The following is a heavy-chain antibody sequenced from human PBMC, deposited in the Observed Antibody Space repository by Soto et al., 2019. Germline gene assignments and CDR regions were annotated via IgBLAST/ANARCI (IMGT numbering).Heavy chain of an antibody. D-gene: IGHD4-17*01. J-gene: IGHJ4*02. CDR2: IYYSGST. CDR1: GGSISSGGYY. Sequence: SETLSLTCTVSGGSISSGGYYWTWIRQHPGKGLEWIGYIYYSGSTNYNPSLKSRVTISVDTSKNQFSLKLSSVTAADTAVYYCARAYGDYVFDYWGQGTLVTVSS. V-gene: IGHV4-61*08. CDR3: ARAYGDYVFDY.